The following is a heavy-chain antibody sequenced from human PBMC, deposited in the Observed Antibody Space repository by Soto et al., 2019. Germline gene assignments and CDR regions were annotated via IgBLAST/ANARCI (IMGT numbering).Heavy chain of an antibody. D-gene: IGHD5-18*01. V-gene: IGHV3-15*07. CDR3: TTAFAPPHQRIQLWNPRGYYYYYGMDV. Sequence: GGSLRLSCAASGFTFSNAWMNWVRQAPGKGLEWVGRIKSKTDGGTTDYAAPVKGRFTISRDDSKNTLYLQMNSLKTQDTAVYYCTTAFAPPHQRIQLWNPRGYYYYYGMDVWGQGTTVTVSS. CDR2: IKSKTDGGTT. CDR1: GFTFSNAW. J-gene: IGHJ6*02.